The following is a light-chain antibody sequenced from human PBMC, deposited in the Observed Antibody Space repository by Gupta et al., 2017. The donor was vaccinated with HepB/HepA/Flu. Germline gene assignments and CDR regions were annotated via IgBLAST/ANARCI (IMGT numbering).Light chain of an antibody. CDR2: AAS. Sequence: AIRMTQSPSSVSASTGDRVTITCRASQGISSYLAWYQQKPGKAPKLLICAASTLQSGVPSRFSGSGSGTDFTLTISCLQSEDFATYYCQHFYTYPRTFGPGTKMEIK. J-gene: IGKJ2*01. CDR1: QGISSY. CDR3: QHFYTYPRT. V-gene: IGKV1-8*01.